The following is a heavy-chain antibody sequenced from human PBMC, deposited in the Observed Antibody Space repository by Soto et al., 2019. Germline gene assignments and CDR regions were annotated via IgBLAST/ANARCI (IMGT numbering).Heavy chain of an antibody. CDR3: ARQEEGSYYNYFDY. V-gene: IGHV4-39*01. CDR2: IYYSGST. D-gene: IGHD1-26*01. CDR1: GGSISSSSYY. J-gene: IGHJ4*02. Sequence: SETLSLTCTVSGGSISSSSYYWGWIRQPPGKGLEWIGSIYYSGSTYYNPSLKIRVTISVDTPKNQFSLKLTSLTAADTAVYYCARQEEGSYYNYFDYWGQGTLVTVSS.